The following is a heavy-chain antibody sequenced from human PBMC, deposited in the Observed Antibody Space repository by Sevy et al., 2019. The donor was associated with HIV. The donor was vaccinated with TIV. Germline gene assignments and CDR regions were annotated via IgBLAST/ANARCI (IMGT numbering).Heavy chain of an antibody. D-gene: IGHD3-10*01. CDR3: VKSAPTRGDFAVLREGFYFHS. Sequence: GGSLRLSCAASGFRFDDYVMHWVRQVPGKGLEWVASISWNGGSAAYADFAKGRFTISRDNAKASLGLEMHSLTSGDTALYYCVKSAPTRGDFAVLREGFYFHSWGQGTLVTVSS. V-gene: IGHV3-9*01. CDR2: ISWNGGSA. J-gene: IGHJ4*02. CDR1: GFRFDDYV.